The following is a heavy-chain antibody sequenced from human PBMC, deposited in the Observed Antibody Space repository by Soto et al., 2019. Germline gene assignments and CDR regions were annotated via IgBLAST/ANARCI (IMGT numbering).Heavy chain of an antibody. CDR1: AFTFSNYA. CDR2: VSAYADT. V-gene: IGHV3-23*01. J-gene: IGHJ4*02. Sequence: EVQLLESGGGLIQPGGSLRLSCAASAFTFSNYAMAWVRQAPGKGLEWVSTVSAYADTYYSGSVRGRFTISRDNSKNTVYLQMNSLRDEDTAVYYCAKETDPRCCDGMDNWGQGTLVTVSS. CDR3: AKETDPRCCDGMDN. D-gene: IGHD2-2*01.